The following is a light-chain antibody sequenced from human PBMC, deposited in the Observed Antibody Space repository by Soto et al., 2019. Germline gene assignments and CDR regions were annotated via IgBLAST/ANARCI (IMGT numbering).Light chain of an antibody. V-gene: IGKV1-12*01. J-gene: IGKJ4*01. CDR1: QGVSSW. Sequence: DLQMTQSPSSVSAAVGDRVTITCRASQGVSSWLAWYQQKPGEAPKLLVYATSSWQSGVPSRFSGSGSGTYFTLTISSLQPEDFATYYCQQANSFPLTFGGGTKVDIK. CDR3: QQANSFPLT. CDR2: ATS.